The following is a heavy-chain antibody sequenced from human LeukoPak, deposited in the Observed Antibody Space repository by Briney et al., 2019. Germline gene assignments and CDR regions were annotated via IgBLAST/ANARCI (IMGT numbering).Heavy chain of an antibody. J-gene: IGHJ6*03. CDR3: ARVPLYRSDGSYYVNYYYYYMDV. V-gene: IGHV3-48*01. CDR2: ISSSISTI. D-gene: IGHD2-15*01. Sequence: PGGSLRLSCAASGFSFSKYSMNWVRQAPGKGLEWVSYISSSISTIYYADSVKGRFTISRDNAKNSLYLQMNSLRAEDTAVYYCARVPLYRSDGSYYVNYYYYYMDVWGEGTTVTVSS. CDR1: GFSFSKYS.